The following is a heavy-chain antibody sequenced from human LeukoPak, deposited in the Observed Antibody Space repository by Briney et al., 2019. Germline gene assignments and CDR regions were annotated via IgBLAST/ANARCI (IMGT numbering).Heavy chain of an antibody. CDR1: GFSFSNYE. J-gene: IGHJ4*02. CDR2: ISSSGTTM. D-gene: IGHD2-2*01. Sequence: GGSPRLSCVASGFSFSNYEMNWVRQAPGKGPEWVSYISSSGTTMYYADSVQGRFTISRDDAKKSVSLQMDSLRAEDTAVYYCARDSLAYFDHWGQGILVTVSS. V-gene: IGHV3-48*03. CDR3: ARDSLAYFDH.